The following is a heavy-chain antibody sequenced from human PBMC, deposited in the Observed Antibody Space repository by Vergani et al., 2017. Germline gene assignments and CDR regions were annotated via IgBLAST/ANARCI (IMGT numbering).Heavy chain of an antibody. V-gene: IGHV3-30*18. D-gene: IGHD3-10*01. CDR2: ISYDGSNK. CDR1: GFTFSSYG. CDR3: AKSESGSGY. Sequence: QVQLVESGGGVVQPGRSLRLSCAASGFTFSSYGMHWVRQAPGKGLEWVAVISYDGSNKYYADSVKGRFTISRDNSKNTLYLQMNSLRAEDTAVYYCAKSESGSGYWGQGTLVTVSS. J-gene: IGHJ4*02.